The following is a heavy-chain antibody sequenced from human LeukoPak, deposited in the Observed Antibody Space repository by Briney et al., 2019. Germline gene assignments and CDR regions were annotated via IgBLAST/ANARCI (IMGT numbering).Heavy chain of an antibody. Sequence: SETLSLTCTVSGGSISSSCYYWGWIRQPPGKGLEWIGSIYYSGSTYYNPSLKSRVTISVDTSKNQFSLKLSSVTAADTAVYYCASYVWGSYFGPKRFDYWGQGTLVTVSS. CDR1: GGSISSSCYY. V-gene: IGHV4-39*01. CDR3: ASYVWGSYFGPKRFDY. J-gene: IGHJ4*02. D-gene: IGHD3-16*01. CDR2: IYYSGST.